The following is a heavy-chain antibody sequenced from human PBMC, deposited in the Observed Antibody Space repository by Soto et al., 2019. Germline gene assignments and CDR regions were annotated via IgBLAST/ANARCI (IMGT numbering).Heavy chain of an antibody. CDR3: ARVYGGNLVY. J-gene: IGHJ4*02. D-gene: IGHD4-17*01. Sequence: GGSLRLSCAASGFTFSSYWMHWVRQAPGKGLVWVSHINLDGSSINYADSVKGRFTISRDNAKNTLYLQMNSLRAEDTAVYYCARVYGGNLVYWGQGTLVTVYS. CDR2: INLDGSSI. V-gene: IGHV3-74*01. CDR1: GFTFSSYW.